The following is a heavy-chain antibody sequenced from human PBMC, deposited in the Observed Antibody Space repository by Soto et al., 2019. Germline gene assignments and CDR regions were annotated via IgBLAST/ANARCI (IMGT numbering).Heavy chain of an antibody. CDR3: ALGSRYDFWSGPALDV. D-gene: IGHD3-3*01. V-gene: IGHV4-59*01. CDR1: GGSISSYY. CDR2: IYYSGST. Sequence: TSETLSLTCTVSGGSISSYYWSWIRQPPGKGLEWIGYIYYSGSTNYNPSLKSRVTISVDTSKNQFSLKLGSVTAADTAVYYCALGSRYDFWSGPALDVWGKGTTVTVSS. J-gene: IGHJ6*04.